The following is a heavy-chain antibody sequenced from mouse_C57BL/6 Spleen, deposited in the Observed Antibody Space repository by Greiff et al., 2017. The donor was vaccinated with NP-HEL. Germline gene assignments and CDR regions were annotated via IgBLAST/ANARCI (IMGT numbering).Heavy chain of an antibody. D-gene: IGHD2-5*01. V-gene: IGHV5-4*01. Sequence: EVHLVESGGGLVKPGGSLKLSCAASGFTFSSYAMSWVRQTPEKRLEWVATISDGGSYTYYPDDVKGRFTISRDNAKNNLYLQMSHLKSEDTAMYYCAKGPYSNLAWFAYWGQGTLVTVSA. CDR1: GFTFSSYA. CDR3: AKGPYSNLAWFAY. J-gene: IGHJ3*01. CDR2: ISDGGSYT.